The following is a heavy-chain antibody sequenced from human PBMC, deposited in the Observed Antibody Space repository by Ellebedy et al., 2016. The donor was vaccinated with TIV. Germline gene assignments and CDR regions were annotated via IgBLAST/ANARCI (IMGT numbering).Heavy chain of an antibody. CDR2: INPNSGVT. V-gene: IGHV1-2*02. Sequence: ASVKVSXKASGYTFTDYYMHWVRQAPGQGLEWMGWINPNSGVTNYAQKFQGRVTMTRDTSISTAYMELSRLRSDDTAVYYCARGQLERRWWFDPWGQGTLVTVSS. CDR1: GYTFTDYY. D-gene: IGHD1-1*01. CDR3: ARGQLERRWWFDP. J-gene: IGHJ5*02.